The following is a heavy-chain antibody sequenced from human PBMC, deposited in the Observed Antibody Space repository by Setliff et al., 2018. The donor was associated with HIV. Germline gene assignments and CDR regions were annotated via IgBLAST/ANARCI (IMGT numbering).Heavy chain of an antibody. CDR1: GYSFTNYW. J-gene: IGHJ5*02. Sequence: PGESLKISCKGSGYSFTNYWIGWVRQMPGKGLEWMGIIYPGDSDTRYSPSFQGQVTFTRDMSTSTAYMEVSSLRSDDTAVYYCAAEINTDNNCCWFDPWGQGTLVTVSS. CDR2: IYPGDSDT. V-gene: IGHV5-51*01. CDR3: AAEINTDNNCCWFDP. D-gene: IGHD1-20*01.